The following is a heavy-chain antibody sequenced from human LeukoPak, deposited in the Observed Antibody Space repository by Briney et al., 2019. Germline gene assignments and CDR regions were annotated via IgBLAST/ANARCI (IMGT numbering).Heavy chain of an antibody. CDR3: AKYSSGWYSGDDY. V-gene: IGHV3-23*01. J-gene: IGHJ4*02. Sequence: GGSLRLSCAASGFTFSSYVMSWARQAPGKGLEWVSGIGGSGGSTYYAGSVKGRFTIFRDNSKNTLYLQMNSLRGEDTAVYYCAKYSSGWYSGDDYWGQGTLVTVSS. D-gene: IGHD6-19*01. CDR1: GFTFSSYV. CDR2: IGGSGGST.